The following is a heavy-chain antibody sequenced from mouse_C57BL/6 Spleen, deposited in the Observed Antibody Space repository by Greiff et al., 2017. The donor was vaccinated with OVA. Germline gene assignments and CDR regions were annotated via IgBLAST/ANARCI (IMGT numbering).Heavy chain of an antibody. CDR1: GYSFTDYN. V-gene: IGHV1-39*01. Sequence: VQLQQSGPELVKPGASVKISCNVSGYSFTDYNMNWVKQSNGKSLEWIGVINPNYGTTSYNQQFKSKATLTVDHSSITAYLQLNSLTSEDSAVYYCARPIYDGYYFDYWGQGTTLTVSS. J-gene: IGHJ2*01. CDR3: ARPIYDGYYFDY. CDR2: INPNYGTT. D-gene: IGHD2-3*01.